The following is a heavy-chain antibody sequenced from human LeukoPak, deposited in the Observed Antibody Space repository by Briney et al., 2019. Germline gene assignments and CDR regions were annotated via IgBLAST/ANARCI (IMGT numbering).Heavy chain of an antibody. V-gene: IGHV4-59*01. D-gene: IGHD5-12*01. CDR2: IYDSGST. CDR3: ARANSGYDLTRVFDY. Sequence: SGTLSLTCTVSGGSISSYYWSWIRQPPGKGLEWIGYIYDSGSTNYNPSLKSRVTISVDTSKNQFSLKLSSVTAADTAAYYCARANSGYDLTRVFDYWGQGTLVTVSS. CDR1: GGSISSYY. J-gene: IGHJ4*02.